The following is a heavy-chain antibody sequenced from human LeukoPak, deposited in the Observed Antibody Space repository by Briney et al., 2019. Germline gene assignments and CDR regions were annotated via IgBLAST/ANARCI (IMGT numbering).Heavy chain of an antibody. Sequence: GGSLRLSCAASGFTFSSYAMSWVRQAPRKGLEWVSAISGSGGSTYYADSVKGRFTISRDNSKNTLYLQMNSLRAEDTAVYYCAKVGGYRLRPFDYWGQGTLVTVSS. D-gene: IGHD5-18*01. CDR1: GFTFSSYA. CDR3: AKVGGYRLRPFDY. V-gene: IGHV3-23*01. J-gene: IGHJ4*02. CDR2: ISGSGGST.